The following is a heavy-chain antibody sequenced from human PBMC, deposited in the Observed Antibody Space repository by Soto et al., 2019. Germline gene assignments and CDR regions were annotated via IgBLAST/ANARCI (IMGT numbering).Heavy chain of an antibody. V-gene: IGHV3-30-3*01. CDR1: GSTFSNYI. J-gene: IGHJ6*02. CDR2: ISYDGSTT. Sequence: QLQLVESGGGVVQPGRSLRLSCTASGSTFSNYIMHWVRQAPGKGLEWVAFISYDGSTTDYADSVEGRFTISRDNSKSTLFLQLSSLRPEDTAVYYWAGGDNYYAFGVWGQGTTVTVSS. CDR3: AGGDNYYAFGV. D-gene: IGHD2-15*01.